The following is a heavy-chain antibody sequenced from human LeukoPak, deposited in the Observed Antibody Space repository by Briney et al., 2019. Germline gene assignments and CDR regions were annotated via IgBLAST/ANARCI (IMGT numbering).Heavy chain of an antibody. CDR3: ATRTSGAFDF. V-gene: IGHV3-30-3*01. CDR2: ISDDRSNK. Sequence: GGSLTLSCVASGFTFSNYAVHWVRQAPGKGLEGVALISDDRSNKYYTNSVKGRFTISRHNSKNTLYLQMNSLRAEDTAVYYCATRTSGAFDFWGQGTMVIVS. CDR1: GFTFSNYA. J-gene: IGHJ3*01.